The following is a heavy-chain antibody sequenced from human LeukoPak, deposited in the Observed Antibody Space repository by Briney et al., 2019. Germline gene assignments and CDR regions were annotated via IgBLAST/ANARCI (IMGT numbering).Heavy chain of an antibody. J-gene: IGHJ4*02. Sequence: GGSLRLSCAGSGFTFSRYAMNWVRQAPGKGLEWVSVIYSGGSTYYADSVKGRFTISRDNSKNTLYLQMNSLRAEDTAVYYCARQGSSWPIDYWGQGTLVTVSS. CDR2: IYSGGST. D-gene: IGHD6-13*01. CDR3: ARQGSSWPIDY. CDR1: GFTFSRYA. V-gene: IGHV3-66*01.